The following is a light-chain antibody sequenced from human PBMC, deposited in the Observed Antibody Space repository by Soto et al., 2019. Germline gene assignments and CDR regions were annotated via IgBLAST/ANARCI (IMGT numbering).Light chain of an antibody. CDR2: DAS. J-gene: IGKJ4*01. CDR1: QSVSGH. V-gene: IGKV3D-15*01. CDR3: QQFTSYPLT. Sequence: EIVMTQSPATLSVSPGERVTLSCRASQSVSGHLAWYQQKPGQAPRLLVYDASSRATGIPDRFSGGGSGTDFTLTISRLEPEDFAVYYCQQFTSYPLTFGGGTKVDIK.